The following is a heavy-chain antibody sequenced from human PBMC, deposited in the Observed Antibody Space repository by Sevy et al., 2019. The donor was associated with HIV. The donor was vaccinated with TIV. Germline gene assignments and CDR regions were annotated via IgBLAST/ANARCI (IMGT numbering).Heavy chain of an antibody. CDR3: ARGDPSNTFDY. J-gene: IGHJ4*02. Sequence: SETLSPTCAVSGDSISSGGYSWNWIRQPPGKGLEWIGYMYHSGSTYYNPSLQSRVTISVDRSKNQFSLRVTSVTAADTAVYYCARGDPSNTFDYWGQGTLVTVSS. CDR1: GDSISSGGYS. CDR2: MYHSGST. V-gene: IGHV4-30-2*01.